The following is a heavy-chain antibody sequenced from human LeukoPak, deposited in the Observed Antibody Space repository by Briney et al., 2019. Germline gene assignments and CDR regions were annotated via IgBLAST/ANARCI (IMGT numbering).Heavy chain of an antibody. CDR2: ISSSGSTI. J-gene: IGHJ4*02. V-gene: IGHV3-48*03. D-gene: IGHD5-18*01. Sequence: GGSLRLSCAASGFTFSSYEMNWVRQAPGKGLEWVSYISSSGSTIYYADSVKGRFTISRDNAKNSLYLQMNSLRAEDTAIYYCARELQRTYTYGWPFDYWGQGTLVTVSS. CDR1: GFTFSSYE. CDR3: ARELQRTYTYGWPFDY.